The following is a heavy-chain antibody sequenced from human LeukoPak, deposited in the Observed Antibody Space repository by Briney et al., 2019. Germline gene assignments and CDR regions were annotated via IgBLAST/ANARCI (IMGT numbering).Heavy chain of an antibody. D-gene: IGHD3-22*01. CDR3: ARGGKFYYDSSGYPGDY. V-gene: IGHV3-7*01. Sequence: GGSLRLSCVASGFTFSSYWMSWVRQAPGKGLEWVANIKQDGSEKYYVDSVRGRFTIPRDNVKNSLYLQMNSLRAEDTAVYYCARGGKFYYDSSGYPGDYWGQGTLVTVSS. J-gene: IGHJ4*02. CDR1: GFTFSSYW. CDR2: IKQDGSEK.